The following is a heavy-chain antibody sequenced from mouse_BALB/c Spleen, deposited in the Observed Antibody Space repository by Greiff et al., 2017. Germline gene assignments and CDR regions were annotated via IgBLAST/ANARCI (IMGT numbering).Heavy chain of an antibody. Sequence: DVKLVESGGGLVKPGGSLKLSCAASGFTFSSYAMSWVRQTPEKRLEWVASISSGGSTYYPDSVKGRFTISRDNARNILYLQMSSLRSEDTAMYYCARGGSSYEGAMDYWGQGTSVTVSS. CDR3: ARGGSSYEGAMDY. D-gene: IGHD1-1*01. CDR1: GFTFSSYA. J-gene: IGHJ4*01. CDR2: ISSGGST. V-gene: IGHV5-6-5*01.